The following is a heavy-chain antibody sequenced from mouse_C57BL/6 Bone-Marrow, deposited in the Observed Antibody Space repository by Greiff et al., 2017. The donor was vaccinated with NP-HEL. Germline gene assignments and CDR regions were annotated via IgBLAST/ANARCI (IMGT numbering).Heavy chain of an antibody. Sequence: VQLQQSVAELVWPGASVKLSCTASGFNIKNTYMHWVKQRPEQGLEWIGRIDPANGNTKYAPKFQGKATITADTSSNTAYLQLSSLTSEDTAIYYCANYYGSRGPWFAYWGQGTLVTVSA. J-gene: IGHJ3*01. CDR3: ANYYGSRGPWFAY. CDR1: GFNIKNTY. D-gene: IGHD1-1*01. CDR2: IDPANGNT. V-gene: IGHV14-3*01.